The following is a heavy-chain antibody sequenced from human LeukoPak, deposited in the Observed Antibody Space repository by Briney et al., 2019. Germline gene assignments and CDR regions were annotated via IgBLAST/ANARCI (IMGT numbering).Heavy chain of an antibody. CDR2: IRYDGSNK. CDR3: AKSGTIAALNWFDP. Sequence: GGSLRLSCAASGFTLSSYGMHWVRQAPGKGLAWVAFIRYDGSNKYYADSVKGRFTISRDNSKNTLYLQMNNLRAEDTAVYYCAKSGTIAALNWFDPWGQGTLVTVSS. D-gene: IGHD6-13*01. J-gene: IGHJ5*02. V-gene: IGHV3-30*02. CDR1: GFTLSSYG.